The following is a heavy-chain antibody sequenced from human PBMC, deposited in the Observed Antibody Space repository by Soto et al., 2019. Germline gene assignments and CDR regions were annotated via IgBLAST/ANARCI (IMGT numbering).Heavy chain of an antibody. J-gene: IGHJ2*01. V-gene: IGHV1-3*01. CDR3: ARGVRGARYFDL. D-gene: IGHD3-10*01. CDR1: RDTFTSYA. CDR2: INAANGDT. Sequence: QVQLVQSGAEVKKPGASVKVSCKAARDTFTSYAFHWVRQAPGERLEWMGWINAANGDTKNLQKLEGRVTITRDTSASIVYMDLSSLRSEDTAVYYCARGVRGARYFDLWGRGTLVTVSS.